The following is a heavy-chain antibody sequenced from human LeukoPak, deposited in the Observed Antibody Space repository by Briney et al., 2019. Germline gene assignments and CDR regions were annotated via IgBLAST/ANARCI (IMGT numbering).Heavy chain of an antibody. Sequence: GGSLRLSCAASGFTFDDYGMSWVRQAPGKGLEWVSGINWNGGSTGYADSVKGRFTISRDNAKNSLYLQMNSLRAEDTALYCCARVGPGYYDSSGYSFLDYWGQGTLVTVSS. CDR1: GFTFDDYG. CDR2: INWNGGST. V-gene: IGHV3-20*04. J-gene: IGHJ4*02. CDR3: ARVGPGYYDSSGYSFLDY. D-gene: IGHD3-22*01.